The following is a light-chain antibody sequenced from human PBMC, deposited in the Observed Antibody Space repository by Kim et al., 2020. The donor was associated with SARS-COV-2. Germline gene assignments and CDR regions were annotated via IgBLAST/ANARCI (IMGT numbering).Light chain of an antibody. CDR2: AVT. CDR1: SSDVGGYNF. J-gene: IGLJ2*01. CDR3: CSLTGTLAGTYKML. Sequence: QSALTQPRSVSGSPGQSVTISCSGSSSDVGGYNFVSWYQQYPGKAPKLIIYAVTKRPSGVPDRFSGSRSGNTASLTISGLQAEDEADYYCCSLTGTLAGTYKMLFGGGTKLTVL. V-gene: IGLV2-11*01.